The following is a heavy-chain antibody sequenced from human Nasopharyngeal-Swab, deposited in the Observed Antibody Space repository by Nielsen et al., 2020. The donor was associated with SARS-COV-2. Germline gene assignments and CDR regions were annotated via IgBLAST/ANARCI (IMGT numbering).Heavy chain of an antibody. V-gene: IGHV4-30-4*01. D-gene: IGHD3-10*01. Sequence: WIRQPPGKGLEWIGYIYYSGNTYYNPSLKSRVTISVDTSKNQFSLKLSSVTAADTAVYYCARDGDGSGFDYWGQGTLVTVSS. J-gene: IGHJ4*02. CDR3: ARDGDGSGFDY. CDR2: IYYSGNT.